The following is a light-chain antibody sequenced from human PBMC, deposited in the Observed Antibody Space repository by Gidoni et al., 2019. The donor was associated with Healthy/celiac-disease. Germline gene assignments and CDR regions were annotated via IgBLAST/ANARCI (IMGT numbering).Light chain of an antibody. J-gene: IGKJ1*01. CDR3: QQRSNWA. Sequence: EIVFTQSPATLSLSPGERATLSCRASQSVSSYLAWYQRKPGQAPRLLIYDASNRATGIPARFSGSGSGTDFTLTISSLEPEDFAVYYCQQRSNWAFGQGTKVEIK. CDR2: DAS. CDR1: QSVSSY. V-gene: IGKV3-11*01.